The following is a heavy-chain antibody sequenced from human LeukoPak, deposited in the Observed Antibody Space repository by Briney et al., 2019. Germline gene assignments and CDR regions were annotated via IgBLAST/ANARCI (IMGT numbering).Heavy chain of an antibody. CDR2: ITGSGGTP. CDR1: GFTFTNYA. V-gene: IGHV3-23*01. CDR3: ASGPEASGSDRRIFDY. Sequence: GGSLRLSCAASGFTFTNYAMSWVRQAPGKGLEWVSSITGSGGTPDHADSVKGRFTISRDNSKNTLYLQMNSLRVEDTALYYCASGPEASGSDRRIFDYWGQGTLVTVSS. J-gene: IGHJ4*02. D-gene: IGHD3-10*01.